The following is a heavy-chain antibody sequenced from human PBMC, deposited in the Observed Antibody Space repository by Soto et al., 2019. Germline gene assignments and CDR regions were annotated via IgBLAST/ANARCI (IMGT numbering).Heavy chain of an antibody. Sequence: EVPLVESGGGLVQPGGSLRLSCAASGFTLSDHYMDWVRQAPGRGLEWVGRTRNKANGYSTEYAAAVKGRFIVSSDDSLNSLYLQMNSLKTEDTAVYYCVRTSHYGSGSWNFDFWGQGTLVTVSS. CDR1: GFTLSDHY. J-gene: IGHJ4*02. V-gene: IGHV3-72*01. D-gene: IGHD3-10*01. CDR2: TRNKANGYST. CDR3: VRTSHYGSGSWNFDF.